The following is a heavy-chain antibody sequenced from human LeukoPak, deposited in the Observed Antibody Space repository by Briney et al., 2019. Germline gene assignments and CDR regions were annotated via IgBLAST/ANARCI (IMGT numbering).Heavy chain of an antibody. CDR3: GRVTLYASDI. CDR1: GNTFSSYF. V-gene: IGHV1-46*01. J-gene: IGHJ3*02. CDR2: ISPSGGTT. D-gene: IGHD2/OR15-2a*01. Sequence: ASVKVSCKASGNTFSSYFIHWVRQAPGHGLEWMGIISPSGGTTSYAQEFQGRVTMTRDTSTSTVYMELSSLRSEDTAVYYCGRVTLYASDICGQGTMVTVSS.